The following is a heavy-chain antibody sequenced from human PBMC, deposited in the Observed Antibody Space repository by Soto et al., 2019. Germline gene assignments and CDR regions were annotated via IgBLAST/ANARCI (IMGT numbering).Heavy chain of an antibody. D-gene: IGHD3-3*01. Sequence: SQTLSLTCAISGDSVSSNSAAWNWIRQSPSRGLEWLGRTYYRSKWYNDYAVSVKSRITINPDTSKNQFSLQLNSVTPEDTAVYYCVRDPGHQSYYDFWSGYQTARYYYGMDVWGQGTTVTVSS. J-gene: IGHJ6*02. CDR2: TYYRSKWYN. V-gene: IGHV6-1*01. CDR3: VRDPGHQSYYDFWSGYQTARYYYGMDV. CDR1: GDSVSSNSAA.